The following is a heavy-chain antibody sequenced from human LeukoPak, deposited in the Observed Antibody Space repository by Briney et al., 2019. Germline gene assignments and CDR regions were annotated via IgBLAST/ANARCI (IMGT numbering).Heavy chain of an antibody. CDR2: IIPIFGTA. D-gene: IGHD2-2*01. J-gene: IGHJ3*02. V-gene: IGHV1-69*13. Sequence: EASVKVSCKASGYTFTSYAMNWVRQAPGQGLEWMGGIIPIFGTANYAQKFQGRVTITADESTSTAYMELSSLRSEDTAVYYCARGIVVVPAAPGGAFDIWGQGTMVTVSS. CDR3: ARGIVVVPAAPGGAFDI. CDR1: GYTFTSYA.